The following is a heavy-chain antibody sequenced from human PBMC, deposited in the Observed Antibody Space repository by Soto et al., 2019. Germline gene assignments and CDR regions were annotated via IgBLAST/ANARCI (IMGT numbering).Heavy chain of an antibody. Sequence: PSETLSLTCTVSGGSISSYYWSWIRQPPGKGLEWIGYIYYSGSTNYNPSLKSRVTISVDTSKKQFSLKLSSVTAADTAVYFCARDSLYSGSLDYWGRGTLVTVSS. V-gene: IGHV4-59*12. J-gene: IGHJ4*02. D-gene: IGHD1-26*01. CDR3: ARDSLYSGSLDY. CDR1: GGSISSYY. CDR2: IYYSGST.